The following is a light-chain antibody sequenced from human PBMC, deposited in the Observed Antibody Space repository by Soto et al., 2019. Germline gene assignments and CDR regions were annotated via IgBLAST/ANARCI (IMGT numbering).Light chain of an antibody. V-gene: IGKV3-20*01. CDR2: GAP. CDR3: QQYATSPLT. CDR1: QTVSSSF. Sequence: VLSPSPGTLSLSPGERATLSGRASQTVSSSFLAWYQQKPGQAPRLLIYGAPSRATGIPDRFSGSGSGTDFTLTISRLEPEDFALYYCQQYATSPLTFGGGTKVDIK. J-gene: IGKJ4*02.